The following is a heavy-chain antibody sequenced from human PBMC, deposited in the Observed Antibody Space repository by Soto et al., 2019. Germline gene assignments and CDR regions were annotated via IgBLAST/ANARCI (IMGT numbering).Heavy chain of an antibody. V-gene: IGHV1-69*06. D-gene: IGHD3-10*01. CDR3: ATARFNYYGSGTTHSYDY. Sequence: SVKVSCKASGGTFSSYAISWVRQAPGQGLEWMGGIIPIFGTANYAQKFQGRVTITADKSTSTAYMELSSLRSEDTAVYYCATARFNYYGSGTTHSYDYWGQGTRVTVSS. CDR1: GGTFSSYA. CDR2: IIPIFGTA. J-gene: IGHJ4*02.